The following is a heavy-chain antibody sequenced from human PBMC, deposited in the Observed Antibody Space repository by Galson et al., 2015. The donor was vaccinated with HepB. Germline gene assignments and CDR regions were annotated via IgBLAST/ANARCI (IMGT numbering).Heavy chain of an antibody. D-gene: IGHD6-13*01. CDR2: ISTSGGRT. CDR3: AKDIDVSSRYPWGFDY. J-gene: IGHJ4*02. Sequence: SLRLSCAASGFTFSSYAMSWVRQAPGKGLEWVSAISTSGGRTYYADSVKGRFTISRDNSKNTLYLQMNSLRAEDTAIYYCAKDIDVSSRYPWGFDYWGQGTLVTVSS. CDR1: GFTFSSYA. V-gene: IGHV3-23*01.